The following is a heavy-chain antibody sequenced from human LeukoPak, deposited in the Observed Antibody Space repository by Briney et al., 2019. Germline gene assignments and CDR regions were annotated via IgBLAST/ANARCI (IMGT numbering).Heavy chain of an antibody. D-gene: IGHD5-24*01. Sequence: GRSLRLSCAASGFTFDDYAIHWVRQPPGKGLEWVSGISWNSGSIDYADSVKGRFTISRDNVKNSLYLQMNSLKPEDTAVYYCARDRRLDGYNYFDYWGQGTLVTVSS. J-gene: IGHJ4*02. CDR1: GFTFDDYA. CDR3: ARDRRLDGYNYFDY. V-gene: IGHV3-9*01. CDR2: ISWNSGSI.